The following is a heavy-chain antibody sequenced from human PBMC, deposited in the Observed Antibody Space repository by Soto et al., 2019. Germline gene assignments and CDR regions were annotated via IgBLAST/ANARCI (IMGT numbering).Heavy chain of an antibody. CDR1: GYTFTSYD. Sequence: GASVKVSCKASGYTFTSYDINWVRQATGQGLEWMGWMNPNSGNTGYAQKFQGRVTMTRNTSISTAYMELSSLRSEDTAVYYCARESKHCSSTSCYSYYYYMDVWGKGTTVTVSS. J-gene: IGHJ6*03. D-gene: IGHD2-2*02. CDR3: ARESKHCSSTSCYSYYYYMDV. V-gene: IGHV1-8*01. CDR2: MNPNSGNT.